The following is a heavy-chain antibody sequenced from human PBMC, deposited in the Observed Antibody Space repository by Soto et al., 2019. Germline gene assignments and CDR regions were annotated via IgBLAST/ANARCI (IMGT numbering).Heavy chain of an antibody. D-gene: IGHD6-6*01. J-gene: IGHJ4*02. CDR1: GYPLTSGYH. Sequence: SETLSLTCGVSGYPLTSGYHWGWIRQPPGKGLEWIGTIYHSGTTYYNPSLMSRVTMSVDTSKNQFSLKVTSATAADTAVYFCVRVYGRSSCFFDSWGQGTLVTVSS. CDR3: VRVYGRSSCFFDS. CDR2: IYHSGTT. V-gene: IGHV4-38-2*01.